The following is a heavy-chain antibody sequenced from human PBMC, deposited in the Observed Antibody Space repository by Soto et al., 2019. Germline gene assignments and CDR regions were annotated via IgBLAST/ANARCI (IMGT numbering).Heavy chain of an antibody. CDR1: GGSLSSSPYY. J-gene: IGHJ5*02. CDR3: TSRAPGGFDP. CDR2: INYSGNT. D-gene: IGHD3-10*01. V-gene: IGHV4-39*01. Sequence: PSETLSLTCTVSGGSLSSSPYYWGWIRRPPGKGLEFIGSINYSGNTYYSPSLKSRVTLSVDTSKNQFSLKVTSVTATDTGIYYCTSRAPGGFDPWGQGTLVTVSS.